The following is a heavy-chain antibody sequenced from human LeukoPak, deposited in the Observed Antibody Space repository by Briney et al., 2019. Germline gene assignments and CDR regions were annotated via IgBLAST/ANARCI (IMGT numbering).Heavy chain of an antibody. D-gene: IGHD1-26*01. J-gene: IGHJ5*02. CDR3: AKDTTKELGDLNWFDP. Sequence: PGGSLRLSCAASGFTFDDYAMHWVRQAPGKGLEWVSGISWNSGSIGYADSVKGRFTISRDNAKNSLYLQMNSLRAEDMALYYCAKDTTKELGDLNWFDPWGQGTLVTVSS. CDR1: GFTFDDYA. CDR2: ISWNSGSI. V-gene: IGHV3-9*03.